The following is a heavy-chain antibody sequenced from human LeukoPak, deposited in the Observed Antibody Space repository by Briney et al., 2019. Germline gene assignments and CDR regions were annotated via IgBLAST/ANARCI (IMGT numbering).Heavy chain of an antibody. V-gene: IGHV4-39*07. Sequence: PSETLSLTCTVSGGSISSSSYYWGWIRQPPGKGLEWIGEINHSGSTNYNPSLKSRVTISVDTSKNQFSLKLSSVTAADTAVYYCARLPIVGATRLCYFDYWGQGTLVTVSS. CDR2: INHSGST. D-gene: IGHD1-26*01. CDR3: ARLPIVGATRLCYFDY. CDR1: GGSISSSSYY. J-gene: IGHJ4*02.